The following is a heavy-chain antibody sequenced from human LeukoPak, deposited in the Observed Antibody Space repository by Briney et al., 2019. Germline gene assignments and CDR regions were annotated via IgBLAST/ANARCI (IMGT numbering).Heavy chain of an antibody. Sequence: GGSLRLSCAASGFTFSSYSMHWVRQAPGKGLEWVAFIRYDGSNKYYADSVKGRFTISRDNSKNTLYLQMNSLRAEDTAVYYCAKLTVDDSSGFFVDYWGQGTLVTVSS. CDR3: AKLTVDDSSGFFVDY. D-gene: IGHD3-22*01. J-gene: IGHJ4*02. V-gene: IGHV3-30*02. CDR1: GFTFSSYS. CDR2: IRYDGSNK.